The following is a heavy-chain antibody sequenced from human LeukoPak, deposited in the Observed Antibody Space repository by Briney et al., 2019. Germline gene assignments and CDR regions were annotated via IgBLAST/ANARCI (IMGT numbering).Heavy chain of an antibody. CDR2: IKQDGSAK. CDR3: ATTTRSSSWDY. D-gene: IGHD6-13*01. V-gene: IGHV3-7*02. CDR1: GFTFSTYW. Sequence: GGSLRLSCAASGFTFSTYWMVWFRQAPGKGLEWMANIKQDGSAKQYVDSVKGRFTISRDNAKNLVYLQMNSLRVEDTGVYYCATTTRSSSWDYWGQGTLVTVSS. J-gene: IGHJ4*02.